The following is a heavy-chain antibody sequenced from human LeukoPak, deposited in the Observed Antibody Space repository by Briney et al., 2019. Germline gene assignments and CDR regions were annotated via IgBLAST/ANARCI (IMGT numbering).Heavy chain of an antibody. CDR3: ARDGDYDWYFDL. V-gene: IGHV4-59*11. CDR2: IYYSGST. J-gene: IGHJ2*01. CDR1: GGSISGHY. Sequence: SEALSLTCTVSGGSISGHYWSWIRQPPGKGLEGIGDIYYSGSTNYNPSLKSRTTISLDTSKSQFSLKLNSVTAADTAVYYCARDGDYDWYFDLWGRGTLVTVSS. D-gene: IGHD4-17*01.